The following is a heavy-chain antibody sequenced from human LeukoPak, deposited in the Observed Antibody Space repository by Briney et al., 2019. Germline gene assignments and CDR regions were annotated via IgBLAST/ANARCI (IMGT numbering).Heavy chain of an antibody. V-gene: IGHV4-39*07. CDR2: IYYSGST. J-gene: IGHJ5*02. CDR3: ARPEGGNWFDP. CDR1: GGSISSSSYY. Sequence: SETLSLTCTVSGGSISSSSYYWGWIRQPPGKGPEWIGSIYYSGSTYYNPSLKSRVTISIDTSKNQFSLKLSSVTAADTALYYCARPEGGNWFDPWGQGTLVTVSS. D-gene: IGHD3-16*01.